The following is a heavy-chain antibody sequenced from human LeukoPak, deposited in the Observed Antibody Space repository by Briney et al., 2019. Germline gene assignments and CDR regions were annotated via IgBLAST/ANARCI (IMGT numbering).Heavy chain of an antibody. D-gene: IGHD3-10*01. CDR2: ISGTGGST. J-gene: IGHJ6*02. V-gene: IGHV3-23*01. CDR1: GITFSSYA. CDR3: ATLYGSGSYYGNYYYGMDV. Sequence: PGRPLRLSCAASGITFSSYAISWVRQAPGKGLEWVSGISGTGGSTYYADSVKGRFTISRDNSKNTLYLQMNSLRAEDTAVYYCATLYGSGSYYGNYYYGMDVWGQGTTVTVSS.